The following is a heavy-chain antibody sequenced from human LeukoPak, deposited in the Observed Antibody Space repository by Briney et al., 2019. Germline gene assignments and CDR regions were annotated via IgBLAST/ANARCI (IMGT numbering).Heavy chain of an antibody. Sequence: SETLSLTCTVSGGSISSYYWRWIRQPPGKGLEWIGYIYYSGSTNYNPSLKSRVTISVDSSKNQFSLKLSSVTAADTAVYYCARATKSGYSYGYFDYWGQGTLVTVSS. V-gene: IGHV4-59*01. D-gene: IGHD5-18*01. CDR3: ARATKSGYSYGYFDY. J-gene: IGHJ4*02. CDR1: GGSISSYY. CDR2: IYYSGST.